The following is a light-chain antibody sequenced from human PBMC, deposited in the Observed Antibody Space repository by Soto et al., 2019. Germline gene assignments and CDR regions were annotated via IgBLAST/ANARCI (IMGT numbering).Light chain of an antibody. V-gene: IGKV3-15*01. CDR2: SAS. CDR3: QQYSIRPPA. Sequence: EIVMTQSPATLSVSPGERATLSCRASQSVSNNLAWYQQKPAQAPRLLIYSASTRATGVPARFSGSGSGTEFTLTISSLQSDDFVVYYCQQYSIRPPAFGQGTKVEIK. J-gene: IGKJ1*01. CDR1: QSVSNN.